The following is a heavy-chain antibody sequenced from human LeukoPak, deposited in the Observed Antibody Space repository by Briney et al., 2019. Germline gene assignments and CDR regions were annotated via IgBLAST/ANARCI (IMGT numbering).Heavy chain of an antibody. CDR2: IYYSGST. V-gene: IGHV4-59*01. Sequence: KSSETLSLTRTVSGGSISSYYWSWIRQPPGKGLEWIGYIYYSGSTNYNPSLKSRVTMSVDTSKNQFSLKLSSVTAADTAVYYCARDSISAAERYWFDPWGQGTLVTVSS. D-gene: IGHD6-13*01. CDR1: GGSISSYY. CDR3: ARDSISAAERYWFDP. J-gene: IGHJ5*02.